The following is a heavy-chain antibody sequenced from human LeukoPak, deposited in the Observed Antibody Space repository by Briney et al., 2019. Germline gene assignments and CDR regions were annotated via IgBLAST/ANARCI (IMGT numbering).Heavy chain of an antibody. J-gene: IGHJ3*02. V-gene: IGHV4-59*12. D-gene: IGHD5-12*01. CDR3: ARGLNIRLRTPIDAFDI. CDR2: IYYSGST. Sequence: PSETLSLTCTVSGGSISSYYWSWIRQPPGKGLEWIGYIYYSGSTNYNPSLKSRVTISVDTSKNQFSLKLSSVTAADTAVYYCARGLNIRLRTPIDAFDIWGQGTMVTVSS. CDR1: GGSISSYY.